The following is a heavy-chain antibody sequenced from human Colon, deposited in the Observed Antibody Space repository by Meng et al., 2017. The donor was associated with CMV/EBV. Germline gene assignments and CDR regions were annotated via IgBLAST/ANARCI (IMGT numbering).Heavy chain of an antibody. CDR1: GGSIASSYHY. J-gene: IGHJ5*02. CDR2: IFHSGSA. CDR3: VRDATSTAWLDP. V-gene: IGHV4-39*07. Sequence: GSLRLSCTVSGGSIASSYHYWAWIRQPPGKSPEWIGSIFHSGSAPYNPSLKSRVTISVDKSKNQFSLRVGSLTAADTAVYYCVRDATSTAWLDPWGQGTLVTVSS.